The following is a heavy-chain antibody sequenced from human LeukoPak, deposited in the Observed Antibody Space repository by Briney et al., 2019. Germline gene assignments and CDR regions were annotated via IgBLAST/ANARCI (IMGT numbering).Heavy chain of an antibody. CDR3: AKGSPIRGYYGMDV. V-gene: IGHV3-30-3*01. J-gene: IGHJ6*02. D-gene: IGHD2-15*01. Sequence: PGGSLRLSCAASGFTFSSYAMHWVRQAPGKGLGWVAVISYDGSNKYYADSVKGRFTISRDNSKNTLYLQMNSLRAEDTAVYYCAKGSPIRGYYGMDVWGQGTTVTVSS. CDR1: GFTFSSYA. CDR2: ISYDGSNK.